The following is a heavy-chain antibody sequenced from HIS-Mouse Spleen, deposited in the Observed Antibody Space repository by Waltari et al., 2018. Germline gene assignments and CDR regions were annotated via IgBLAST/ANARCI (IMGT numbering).Heavy chain of an antibody. V-gene: IGHV4-39*07. CDR1: GGSISSSSYY. Sequence: QLQLQESGPGLVKPSETLSLTCTVSGGSISSSSYYWGWIRQPPGKGLGWIGSIYYSGSTYYNPSLKSRVTISVATSKNHFSLKLSSVTAADTAVYYCAREIPYSSSWYDWYFDLWGRGTLVTVSS. CDR3: AREIPYSSSWYDWYFDL. J-gene: IGHJ2*01. CDR2: IYYSGST. D-gene: IGHD6-13*01.